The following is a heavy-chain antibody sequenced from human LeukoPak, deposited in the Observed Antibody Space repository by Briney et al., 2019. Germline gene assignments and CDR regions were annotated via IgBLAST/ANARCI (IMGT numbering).Heavy chain of an antibody. Sequence: GASVKVSCKASGYTFTGYYMHWVRQAPGQGLEWMGWINPNSGGTNYAQKFQGRVTMTRDTSISTAYMELSRLRSDDTAVYYCARDRYSSSWYPFRGNPFDYWGQGTLVTVSS. CDR2: INPNSGGT. D-gene: IGHD6-13*01. J-gene: IGHJ4*02. CDR3: ARDRYSSSWYPFRGNPFDY. CDR1: GYTFTGYY. V-gene: IGHV1-2*02.